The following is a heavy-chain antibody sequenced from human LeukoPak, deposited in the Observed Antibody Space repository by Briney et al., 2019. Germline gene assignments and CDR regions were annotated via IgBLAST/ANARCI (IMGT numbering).Heavy chain of an antibody. J-gene: IGHJ6*03. Sequence: GGSLRLSRAASGFTFTGYAMSWVRQVPGKGLEWVSVISGSGGSTYYADSVKGRFTISKDNSKNTLYLQMNSLRAEDTAVYYCAKDRQGFGFGEQLDYYYMDVWGKGTTVTVSS. CDR2: ISGSGGST. V-gene: IGHV3-23*01. CDR1: GFTFTGYA. D-gene: IGHD3-10*01. CDR3: AKDRQGFGFGEQLDYYYMDV.